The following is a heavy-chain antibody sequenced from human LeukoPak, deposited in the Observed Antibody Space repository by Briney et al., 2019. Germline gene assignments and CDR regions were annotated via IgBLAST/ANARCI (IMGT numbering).Heavy chain of an antibody. D-gene: IGHD6-19*01. CDR1: GFTFSSYS. CDR3: TRGSGWYPDY. Sequence: PGGSLRLSCAASGFTFSSYSMSWVRQAPGKGLEWVANIKQDGSEKNYVDSVKGRFTTSRDNAKNSLYLQMNSLRAEDTAVYYCTRGSGWYPDYWGQGTLVTVSS. J-gene: IGHJ4*02. CDR2: IKQDGSEK. V-gene: IGHV3-7*04.